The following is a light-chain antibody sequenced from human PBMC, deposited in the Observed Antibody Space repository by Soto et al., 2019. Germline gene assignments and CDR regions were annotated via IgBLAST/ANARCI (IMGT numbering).Light chain of an antibody. CDR1: QSVSSN. Sequence: EIVKTQSPATLSVSPGERATLSCRARQSVSSNLAWYQQKPGHAPRLLIYGASTRATGIPARFSGSGSGTEFTLTISSLQSEDFAVYYCQQYNNWPPWTFGQGTKVEIK. CDR3: QQYNNWPPWT. J-gene: IGKJ1*01. V-gene: IGKV3-15*01. CDR2: GAS.